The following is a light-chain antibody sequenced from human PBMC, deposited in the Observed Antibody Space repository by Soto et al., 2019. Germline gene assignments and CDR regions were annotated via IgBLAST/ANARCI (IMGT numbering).Light chain of an antibody. CDR1: SSDVGGYNY. CDR2: EVN. Sequence: QSALTQPASVSGSLGQSITISCTGSSSDVGGYNYVSWYQQHPGKAPKLMIYEVNNRRSGVSNRFSGSKSGNTASLTISGLQAEDEADYYCSSFTSSSTQVLGGGTKLTVL. J-gene: IGLJ3*02. CDR3: SSFTSSSTQV. V-gene: IGLV2-14*01.